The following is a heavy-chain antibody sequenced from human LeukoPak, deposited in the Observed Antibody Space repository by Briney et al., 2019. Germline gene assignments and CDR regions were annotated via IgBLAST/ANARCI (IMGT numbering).Heavy chain of an antibody. Sequence: SETLSLTCTVSGGSISSYYWSWIRQPAGEGLEWIGRIYSSGGTNYNPSLKSRVTMSVDTSKNQFSLNLRSVTAADTAVYYCARDRRQLAHDYWGQGTLVTVSS. CDR3: ARDRRQLAHDY. V-gene: IGHV4-4*07. J-gene: IGHJ4*02. CDR2: IYSSGGT. D-gene: IGHD6-6*01. CDR1: GGSISSYY.